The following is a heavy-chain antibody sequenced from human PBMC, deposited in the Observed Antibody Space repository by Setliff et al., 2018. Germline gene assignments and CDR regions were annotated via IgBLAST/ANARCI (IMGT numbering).Heavy chain of an antibody. Sequence: TLSLTCAVSGGSISGGSYYWSWIRQPAGKGLEWVGRLHTSGSTNYNPSLKSRVTISVDTSKNQFSLKLSSVTAADTAEYYCARDPGFRSGTWSLVLWGQGTQVAVSS. V-gene: IGHV4-61*02. CDR1: GGSISGGSYY. CDR3: ARDPGFRSGTWSLVL. CDR2: LHTSGST. D-gene: IGHD3-10*01. J-gene: IGHJ5*02.